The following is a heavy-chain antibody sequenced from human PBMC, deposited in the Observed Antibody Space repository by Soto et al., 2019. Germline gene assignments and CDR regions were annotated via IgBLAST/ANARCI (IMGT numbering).Heavy chain of an antibody. Sequence: SETLSLTCEVSGGSFSRYYWSWIRQPPGKGLEWIGEVFDGVSTIYNPSLQSRVTISIDTSKNQFSLELTSVTAADSAVYYCARPHYESNTFYSYFDSWGQGTLVTVSS. J-gene: IGHJ4*02. D-gene: IGHD3-22*01. V-gene: IGHV4-34*12. CDR1: GGSFSRYY. CDR2: VFDGVST. CDR3: ARPHYESNTFYSYFDS.